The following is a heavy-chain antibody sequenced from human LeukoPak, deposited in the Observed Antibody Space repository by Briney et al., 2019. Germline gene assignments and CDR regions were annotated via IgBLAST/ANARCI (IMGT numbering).Heavy chain of an antibody. CDR2: INHSGST. Sequence: PSETLSLTCAVYGGSFSGYYWSWIRQPPGKGLEWIGEINHSGSTNYNPSLKSRVTISLDTSKSQFSLRLTSVTAADTAVYYCARARNWFDPWGQGMLSPSPQ. CDR3: ARARNWFDP. CDR1: GGSFSGYY. J-gene: IGHJ5*02. V-gene: IGHV4-34*01.